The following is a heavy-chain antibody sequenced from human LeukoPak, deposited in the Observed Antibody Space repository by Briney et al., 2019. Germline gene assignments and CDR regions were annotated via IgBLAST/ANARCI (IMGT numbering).Heavy chain of an antibody. CDR3: ARHPSKLYYFDY. J-gene: IGHJ4*02. CDR2: ITSGGSAT. CDR1: GFTFSDSY. Sequence: GGSLRLSCAASGFTFSDSYMTWIRQAPGMGLEWLAYITSGGSATFFADSVRGRFTISRDNAKNSLFLHMSSLRSEDTAVYYCARHPSKLYYFDYWGQGTLVTVSS. D-gene: IGHD1-1*01. V-gene: IGHV3-11*01.